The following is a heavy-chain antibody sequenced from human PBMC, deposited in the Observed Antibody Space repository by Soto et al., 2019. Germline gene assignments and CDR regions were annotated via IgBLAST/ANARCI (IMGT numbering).Heavy chain of an antibody. Sequence: QVQLVQSGAEVKKPGASVKVSCKASEYTFTNHDINWVRQATGRGLEWMGWMNPNSGNAGYAQKFQGRVTMTSDTSIDTASMELRNLRSDDTAVYYCARGWGRWPDEKSGDYWGQGTLVTVSS. V-gene: IGHV1-8*01. CDR3: ARGWGRWPDEKSGDY. CDR1: EYTFTNHD. J-gene: IGHJ4*02. D-gene: IGHD3-16*01. CDR2: MNPNSGNA.